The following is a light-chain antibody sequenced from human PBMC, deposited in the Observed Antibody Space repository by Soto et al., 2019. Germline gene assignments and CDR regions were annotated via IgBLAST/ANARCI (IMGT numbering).Light chain of an antibody. J-gene: IGKJ4*01. V-gene: IGKV1-39*01. CDR2: AAS. CDR1: QTINIY. Sequence: DRPLTQSPSSLSASVGDRVTITCRASQTINIYLNWYRQKPGKAPELLIYAASSLQTGVPSTFSGSGSGTDFTLTISSLQREDFATYYCQQSFDSPLTFGGGTKVEIK. CDR3: QQSFDSPLT.